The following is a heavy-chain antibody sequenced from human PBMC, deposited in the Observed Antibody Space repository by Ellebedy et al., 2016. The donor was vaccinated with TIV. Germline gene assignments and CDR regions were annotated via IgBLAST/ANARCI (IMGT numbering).Heavy chain of an antibody. J-gene: IGHJ5*02. V-gene: IGHV3-11*01. CDR1: GFTFSDYS. CDR2: ISSSGSTI. CDR3: ARDTRFIDHQHNWFDP. D-gene: IGHD1-26*01. Sequence: GESLKISCAASGFTFSDYSMNWIRQAPGKGLELVSSISSSGSTIYYADSVKGRFIISRDNAKNLLYLQMNSLRAEDTAVFYCARDTRFIDHQHNWFDPWGQGTLVTVSS.